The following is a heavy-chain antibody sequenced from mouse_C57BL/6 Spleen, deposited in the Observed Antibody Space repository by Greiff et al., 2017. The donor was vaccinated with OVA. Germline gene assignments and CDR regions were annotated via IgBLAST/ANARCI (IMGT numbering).Heavy chain of an antibody. D-gene: IGHD6-1*01. CDR1: GFTFSSYG. V-gene: IGHV5-6*01. J-gene: IGHJ4*01. Sequence: EVQVVESGGDLVKPGGSLKLSCAASGFTFSSYGMSWVRQTPDKRLEWVATISSGGSYTYYPDSVKGRFTISRDNAKNTLYLQMSSLKSEDTAMYYCARRDSRYAMDYWGQGVSVTVSS. CDR2: ISSGGSYT. CDR3: ARRDSRYAMDY.